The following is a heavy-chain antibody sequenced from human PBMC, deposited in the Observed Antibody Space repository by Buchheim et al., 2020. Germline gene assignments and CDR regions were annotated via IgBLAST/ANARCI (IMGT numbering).Heavy chain of an antibody. CDR1: GFTFSSYA. V-gene: IGHV3-30-3*01. D-gene: IGHD3-3*01. CDR2: ISYDGSNK. CDR3: ARIYAPGDFWSGYSFQYPYYYGMDV. J-gene: IGHJ6*02. Sequence: QVQLVESGGGVVQPGRSLRLSCAASGFTFSSYAMHWVRQAPGKGLEWVAVISYDGSNKYYADSVKGRFTISRDNSKNTLYLQMNSLRAEDTAVYYCARIYAPGDFWSGYSFQYPYYYGMDVWGQGTT.